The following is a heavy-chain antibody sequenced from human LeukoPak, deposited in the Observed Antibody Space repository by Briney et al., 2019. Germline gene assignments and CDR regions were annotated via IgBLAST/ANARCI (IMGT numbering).Heavy chain of an antibody. D-gene: IGHD1-26*01. CDR1: GFTFSTHA. V-gene: IGHV3-30*18. Sequence: GGSLRLSCAASGFTFSTHAMHWVRQAPGKGLEWVAVISYDGSTKFYADSVKGRFTISRDNSKSTLYLLMNSLGGEDTAVYYCAKDRVGSPQNDAFHIWGQGTMVTVSS. J-gene: IGHJ3*02. CDR2: ISYDGSTK. CDR3: AKDRVGSPQNDAFHI.